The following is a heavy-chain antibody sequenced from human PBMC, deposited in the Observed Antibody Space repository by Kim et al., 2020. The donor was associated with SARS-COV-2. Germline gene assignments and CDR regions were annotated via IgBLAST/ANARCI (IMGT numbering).Heavy chain of an antibody. Sequence: GRSLRLSCAASGFTFSSYGMHWVRQAPGKGLEWVAVISYDGSNKYYADSVKGRFTISRDNSKNTLYLQMNSLRAEDTAVYYCARGGYSYAPFDYWGQGTL. CDR1: GFTFSSYG. D-gene: IGHD5-18*01. J-gene: IGHJ4*02. CDR3: ARGGYSYAPFDY. V-gene: IGHV3-33*05. CDR2: ISYDGSNK.